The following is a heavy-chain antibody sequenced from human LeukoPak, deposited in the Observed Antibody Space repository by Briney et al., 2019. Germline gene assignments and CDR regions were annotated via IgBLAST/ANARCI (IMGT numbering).Heavy chain of an antibody. CDR1: GFDFDNYW. CDR2: MNQDGSEQ. D-gene: IGHD2-8*01. Sequence: GGSLRLSCEASGFDFDNYWMTWVRQAPGKGLEWVANMNQDGSEQYYVDSVKGRFTISRDNGKKSLYLQMNSLRVEDTAVYYCSRGQGCAYWGPGTLLTVSS. J-gene: IGHJ4*02. V-gene: IGHV3-7*04. CDR3: SRGQGCAY.